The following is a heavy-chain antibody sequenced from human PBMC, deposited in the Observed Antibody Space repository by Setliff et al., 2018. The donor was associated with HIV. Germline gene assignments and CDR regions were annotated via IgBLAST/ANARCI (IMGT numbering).Heavy chain of an antibody. CDR2: ISAYNGNT. D-gene: IGHD3-9*01. CDR1: GYTFTSYG. Sequence: ASVKVSCKASGYTFTSYGISWVRQAPGQGLEWMGWISAYNGNTNYAQKLQGRVTMTTDTSTSTAYMELRSLRSDDTAVYSCARDPKRYYDILTGYPSYYGMDVWGQGTTVTVS. J-gene: IGHJ6*02. V-gene: IGHV1-18*01. CDR3: ARDPKRYYDILTGYPSYYGMDV.